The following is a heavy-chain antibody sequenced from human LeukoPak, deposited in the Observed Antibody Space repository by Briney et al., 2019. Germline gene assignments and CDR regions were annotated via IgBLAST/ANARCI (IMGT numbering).Heavy chain of an antibody. V-gene: IGHV4-39*01. Sequence: PSETLSLTCTVSGGSISSSSYYWGWIRQPPGKGLEWIGSVYYSGSAYDNPSLKSRVTISVDTSKNQFSLRLSPMTATDTAVYYCARMIYYGSYYFDYWGQGTLVTVSS. CDR3: ARMIYYGSYYFDY. CDR2: VYYSGSA. CDR1: GGSISSSSYY. J-gene: IGHJ4*02. D-gene: IGHD3-10*01.